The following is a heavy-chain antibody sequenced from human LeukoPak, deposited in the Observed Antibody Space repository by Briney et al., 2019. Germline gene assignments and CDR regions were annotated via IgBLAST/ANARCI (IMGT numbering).Heavy chain of an antibody. CDR3: ARDDSGYAFDY. V-gene: IGHV3-21*01. Sequence: GGSLRPSCAASGFTFSSYSMNWVRQAPGKGLEWVSSISSSSSYIYYADSVKGRFTISKDNAKNSLYLQMNSLRAEDTAVYYCARDDSGYAFDYWGQGTLVTVSS. J-gene: IGHJ4*02. D-gene: IGHD5-12*01. CDR2: ISSSSSYI. CDR1: GFTFSSYS.